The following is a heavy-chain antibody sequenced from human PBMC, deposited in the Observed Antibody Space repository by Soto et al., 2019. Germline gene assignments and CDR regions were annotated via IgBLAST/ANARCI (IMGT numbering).Heavy chain of an antibody. D-gene: IGHD2-8*01. CDR1: GGSISINTYY. Sequence: SETLSLTCTVSGGSISINTYYWAWIRQPPGKGLEWIGSIDYSGSTYYNPSLKSRVTISVDTSKNHFSLKLRSVTAADTAVYYCARQMAYVGSYSHGLAVWGQGTTVTVSS. CDR3: ARQMAYVGSYSHGLAV. V-gene: IGHV4-39*01. J-gene: IGHJ6*02. CDR2: IDYSGST.